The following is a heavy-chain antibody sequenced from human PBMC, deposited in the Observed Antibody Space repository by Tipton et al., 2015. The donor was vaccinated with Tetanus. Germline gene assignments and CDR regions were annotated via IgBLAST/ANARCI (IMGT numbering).Heavy chain of an antibody. D-gene: IGHD1-14*01. CDR2: TYYSGST. V-gene: IGHV4-61*01. CDR3: ARGTGDY. J-gene: IGHJ4*02. CDR1: GASIGSISYY. Sequence: GLVKPSETLSLTCTVSGASIGSISYYWSWIRQPPGKGLEWIGYTYYSGSTGYNPSLKSRVTMSIASSKNQFSLKLTSVTAADTAVYYCARGTGDYWGQGTLVTVSS.